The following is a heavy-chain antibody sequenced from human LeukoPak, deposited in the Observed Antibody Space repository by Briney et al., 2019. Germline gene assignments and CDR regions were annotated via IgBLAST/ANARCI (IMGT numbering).Heavy chain of an antibody. Sequence: GASVKVSCKVSGYTVTEVAIHWVRQTPGEGLEWMGGFHPKDADMIYAQKFQGRVTMTRNTSISTAYMELSSLRSEDTAVYYCARVSSSWYSVYYYYYMDVWGKGTTVTISS. J-gene: IGHJ6*03. CDR1: GYTVTEVA. D-gene: IGHD6-13*01. CDR2: FHPKDADM. CDR3: ARVSSSWYSVYYYYYMDV. V-gene: IGHV1-24*01.